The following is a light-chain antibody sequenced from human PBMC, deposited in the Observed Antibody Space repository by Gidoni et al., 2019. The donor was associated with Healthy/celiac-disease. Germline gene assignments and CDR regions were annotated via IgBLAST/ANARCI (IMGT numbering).Light chain of an antibody. CDR3: QVWDSSTAVVV. Sequence: SYELTQPPSVSVALGQTARLPCGGNKLGSKNVHRYQQKPGRAPCLVSVRDRNRPSGIPERFSGSNAGNTATLTISRAQAGDEADYYCQVWDSSTAVVVFGGGTKLTVL. CDR1: KLGSKN. V-gene: IGLV3-9*01. J-gene: IGLJ2*01. CDR2: RDR.